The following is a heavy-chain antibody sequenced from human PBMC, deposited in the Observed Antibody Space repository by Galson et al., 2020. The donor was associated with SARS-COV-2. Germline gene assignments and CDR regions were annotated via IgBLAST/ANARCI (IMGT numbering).Heavy chain of an antibody. CDR3: ARGSRDVTMILMIATTASYYFDF. CDR1: GGSFSGYY. J-gene: IGHJ4*02. CDR2: SNPTGSI. D-gene: IGHD3-22*01. V-gene: IGHV4-34*01. Sequence: SQASETLSLTCAVYGGSFSGYYWGWIRQPPGKGLEWIGESNPTGSINYNPSLNSRVTILKDTSKNQFSLRLRPVTAADTAMYFCARGSRDVTMILMIATTASYYFDFWGQGSLVTVSS.